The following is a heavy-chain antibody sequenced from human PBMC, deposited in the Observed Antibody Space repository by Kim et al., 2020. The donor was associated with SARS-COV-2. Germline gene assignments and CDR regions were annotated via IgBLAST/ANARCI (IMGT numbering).Heavy chain of an antibody. Sequence: GGSLRLSCAASGFTFSSYAMSWVRQAPGKGLEWVSAISGSGGSTYYADSVKGRFTISRDNSKNTLYLQMNSLRAEDTAVYYCAPAPGYSSRWYRNYYYDMDVWGQGTTVTVSS. D-gene: IGHD6-13*01. CDR2: ISGSGGST. CDR3: APAPGYSSRWYRNYYYDMDV. CDR1: GFTFSSYA. J-gene: IGHJ6*02. V-gene: IGHV3-23*01.